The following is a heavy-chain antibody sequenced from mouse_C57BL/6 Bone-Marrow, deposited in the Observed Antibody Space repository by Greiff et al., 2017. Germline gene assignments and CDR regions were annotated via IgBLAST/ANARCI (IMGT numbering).Heavy chain of an antibody. CDR3: ARVSPLRLYYFAD. CDR2: IDPGGSYT. Sequence: VQLQQSGAELVMPGASVKLSCKASGYTFTSYGMSWVKQRPGKGLEWIGEIDPGGSYTNYNQKLKGKSTLSGDKATSTSYMQLSSLTSEDTAVDYCARVSPLRLYYFADWGQGTTLTVSA. J-gene: IGHJ2*01. CDR1: GYTFTSYG. V-gene: IGHV1-69*01. D-gene: IGHD1-1*01.